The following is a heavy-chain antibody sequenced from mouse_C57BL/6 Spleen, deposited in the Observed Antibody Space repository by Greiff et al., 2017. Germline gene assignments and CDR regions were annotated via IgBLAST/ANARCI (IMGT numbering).Heavy chain of an antibody. CDR3: ARSGYCYGSNY. D-gene: IGHD1-1*01. Sequence: VQLQQSGAELVRPGTSVKVSCKASGYAFTNYLIEWVKQRPGQGLEWIGVINPGSGGTNYNEKFKGKATLTADKSSSTAYMQHSSLTSEDSAVYCYARSGYCYGSNYWGQGTTLTVSS. CDR2: INPGSGGT. CDR1: GYAFTNYL. V-gene: IGHV1-54*01. J-gene: IGHJ2*01.